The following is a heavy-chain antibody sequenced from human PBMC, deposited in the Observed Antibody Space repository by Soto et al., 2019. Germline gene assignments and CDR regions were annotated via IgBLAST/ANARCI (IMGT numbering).Heavy chain of an antibody. J-gene: IGHJ6*02. V-gene: IGHV1-18*01. CDR2: ISPDNGNT. CDR3: ARALGYSGYAGMDV. D-gene: IGHD5-12*01. Sequence: ASVKVSCKASGYTFSSNDINWVRQAPGQGLEWMGWISPDNGNTNYAQKLQGRVTMTTDTSTSTAYMELRSLRSDDTAVYYCARALGYSGYAGMDVWGQGTTVTVSS. CDR1: GYTFSSND.